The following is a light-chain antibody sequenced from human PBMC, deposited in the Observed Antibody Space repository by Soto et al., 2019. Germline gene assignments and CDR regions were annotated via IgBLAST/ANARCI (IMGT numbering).Light chain of an antibody. J-gene: IGKJ4*01. Sequence: EIVSTQSPGTLSLSPGERATLSCRASQSVSSIYLAWYQQKPGQAPRLLIYGASNRATGIPDRFSGGGSGTDFTLTISRLEPEDFAVYYCQQYDNSPLTFGGGTKVDIK. V-gene: IGKV3-20*01. CDR3: QQYDNSPLT. CDR1: QSVSSIY. CDR2: GAS.